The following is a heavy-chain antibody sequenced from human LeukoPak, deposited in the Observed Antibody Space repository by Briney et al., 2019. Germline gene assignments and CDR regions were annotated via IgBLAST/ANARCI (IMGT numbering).Heavy chain of an antibody. V-gene: IGHV4-59*01. CDR3: ARDRDSCGLRDFDL. CDR2: IYYSGNT. J-gene: IGHJ2*01. D-gene: IGHD3-22*01. Sequence: SETLSLTCTVSGGSISSYYWSWIRQPPGKGLEWIGYIYYSGNTNCNPSLKSRVSISIDTSKNQFSLQLSSVTAADTAVYYCARDRDSCGLRDFDLWGRGTLVTVSA. CDR1: GGSISSYY.